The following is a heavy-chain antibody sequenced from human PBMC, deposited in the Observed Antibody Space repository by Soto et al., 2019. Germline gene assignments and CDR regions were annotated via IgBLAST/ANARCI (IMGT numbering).Heavy chain of an antibody. CDR1: GYSFTSYW. CDR2: IYPGDSDT. V-gene: IGHV5-51*01. CDR3: ARPSGVGTYYYYGMDV. D-gene: IGHD2-8*01. J-gene: IGHJ6*02. Sequence: GESLKISCMGSGYSFTSYWIGWVRQMPGKGLEWMGIIYPGDSDTRYSPSFQGQVTISADKSISTAYLQWSSLKASDTAMYYCARPSGVGTYYYYGMDVWGQGTTVTVSS.